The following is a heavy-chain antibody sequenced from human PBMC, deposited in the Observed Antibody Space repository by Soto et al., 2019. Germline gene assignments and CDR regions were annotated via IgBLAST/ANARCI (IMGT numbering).Heavy chain of an antibody. V-gene: IGHV1-8*01. D-gene: IGHD2-15*01. CDR3: VAYCRLGRCSMEPDY. CDR2: MNPNTGDT. Sequence: GAPVEVCCKASRDTFNCCYIYWVRQETGQGLEWMGWMNPNTGDTGYAQRFQGRITMTRDTSIGTASMELTSLRSEDTAVYYCVAYCRLGRCSMEPDYWRQGTLVTVSS. J-gene: IGHJ4*02. CDR1: RDTFNCCY.